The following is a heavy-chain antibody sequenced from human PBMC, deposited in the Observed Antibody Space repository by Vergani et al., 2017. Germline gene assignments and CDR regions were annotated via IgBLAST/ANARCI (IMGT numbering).Heavy chain of an antibody. CDR1: GFTFDDYA. CDR3: AKDMRGVGAFDI. CDR2: ISWNSGSI. Sequence: EVQLVESGGGLVQPGRPLRLSCAASGFTFDDYAMHWVRQAPGKGLEWVSGISWNSGSIGYADSVKGRFTISRDNAKNSLYLQMNSLRAEDTALYYCAKDMRGVGAFDIWGQGTMVTVSS. J-gene: IGHJ3*02. V-gene: IGHV3-9*01. D-gene: IGHD3-10*01.